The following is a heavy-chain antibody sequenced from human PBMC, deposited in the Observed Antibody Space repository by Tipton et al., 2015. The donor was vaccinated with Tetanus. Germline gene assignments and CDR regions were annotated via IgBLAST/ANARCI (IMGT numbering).Heavy chain of an antibody. CDR1: GASSTSGDYY. V-gene: IGHV4-61*08. CDR3: AGYRVGWGGRGY. CDR2: TYDSGRI. Sequence: TLSLTCTVSGASSTSGDYYWAWIRQPPGKGLEWLGHTYDSGRINYNPSLKSRVTISVDASRNQFSLTLNSVTAADTAVYFCAGYRVGWGGRGYWGQGTLVTVSS. D-gene: IGHD5-24*01. J-gene: IGHJ4*02.